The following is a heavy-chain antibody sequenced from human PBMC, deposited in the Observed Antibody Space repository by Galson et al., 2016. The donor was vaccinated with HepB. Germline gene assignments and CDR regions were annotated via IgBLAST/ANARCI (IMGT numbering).Heavy chain of an antibody. D-gene: IGHD3-9*01. CDR3: AKGRAGPGDILEV. J-gene: IGHJ6*02. Sequence: SLRLSCAVSGFTFSAYAFHWVRQAPGKGLEWVAIISYDGDKQYYGDSVKGRFTISRDNSKNTLYLQMDNLRAEDTAFYYCAKGRAGPGDILEVWGQGTTVTGSS. V-gene: IGHV3-30-3*01. CDR2: ISYDGDKQ. CDR1: GFTFSAYA.